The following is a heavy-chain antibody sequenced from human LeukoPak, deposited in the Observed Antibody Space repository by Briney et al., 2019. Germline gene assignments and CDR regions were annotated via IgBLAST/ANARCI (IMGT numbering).Heavy chain of an antibody. D-gene: IGHD6-13*01. Sequence: GGSLRPSCAASGFTFSSYNMNWVRQTPGKGLGWVSSISSSSSLIYYADSVKGRFTISRDNAKNSLYLQMNSLRAEDTAVYYCARDVLIAADGVIRLDAFDTWGQGTVVTASS. CDR3: ARDVLIAADGVIRLDAFDT. CDR1: GFTFSSYN. CDR2: ISSSSSLI. J-gene: IGHJ3*02. V-gene: IGHV3-21*01.